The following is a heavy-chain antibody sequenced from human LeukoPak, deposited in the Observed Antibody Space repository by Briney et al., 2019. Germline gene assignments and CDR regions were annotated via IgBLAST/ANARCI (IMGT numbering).Heavy chain of an antibody. CDR1: GGSISSYY. Sequence: SETLSLTCTVSGGSISSYYWSWIRQPPGKGLGWIGYIYYSGSTNYNPSLKSRVTISVDTSKNQFSLKLSSVTAADTAVYYCARVSDIALDYWGQGTLVTVSS. V-gene: IGHV4-59*01. CDR2: IYYSGST. J-gene: IGHJ4*02. CDR3: ARVSDIALDY. D-gene: IGHD3-10*01.